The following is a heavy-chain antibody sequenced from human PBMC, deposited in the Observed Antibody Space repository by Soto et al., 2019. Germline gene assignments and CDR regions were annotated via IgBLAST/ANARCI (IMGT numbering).Heavy chain of an antibody. V-gene: IGHV3-11*06. CDR2: ISSSSSYT. Sequence: PGGSLRLSCAASGFTFSYYYMIWIRQAPGKGLEWVSYISSSSSYTNYADSVKGRFTISRDNAKNSLYLQMNSLRAEDTAVYYCARVLYDFWSGYLSPCDYWGQGTLVTVSS. CDR3: ARVLYDFWSGYLSPCDY. D-gene: IGHD3-3*01. J-gene: IGHJ4*02. CDR1: GFTFSYYY.